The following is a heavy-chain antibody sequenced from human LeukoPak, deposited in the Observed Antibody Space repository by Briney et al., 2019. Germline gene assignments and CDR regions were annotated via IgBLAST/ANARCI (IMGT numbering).Heavy chain of an antibody. CDR3: ARDRGVVVAEYYMDV. CDR2: TSAIGSST. CDR1: GLTFSDYS. V-gene: IGHV3-11*04. Sequence: PGGSLRLSCVASGLTFSDYSINWVRQAPGKGLEWISYTSAIGSSTYFADSVKGRFTISRDNAKSFLYLYMNNLRAEDTAVYYCARDRGVVVAEYYMDVWGKGTTVTVSS. D-gene: IGHD2-15*01. J-gene: IGHJ6*03.